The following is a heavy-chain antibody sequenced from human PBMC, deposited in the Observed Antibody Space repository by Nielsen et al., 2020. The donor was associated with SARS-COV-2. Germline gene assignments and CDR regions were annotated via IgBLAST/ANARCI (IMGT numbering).Heavy chain of an antibody. CDR3: ARAPRQQWVAGGDYYYGMDV. V-gene: IGHV3-11*06. CDR2: ISFSGSET. Sequence: GESLKISCAASGFTFSDYYMNWIRQAPGKGLEWVSFISFSGSETDYADSVRGRITIFRDNAKNSVSLQMSGLTAEDTAIYSCARAPRQQWVAGGDYYYGMDVWGQGTTVTVSS. J-gene: IGHJ6*02. CDR1: GFTFSDYY. D-gene: IGHD6-19*01.